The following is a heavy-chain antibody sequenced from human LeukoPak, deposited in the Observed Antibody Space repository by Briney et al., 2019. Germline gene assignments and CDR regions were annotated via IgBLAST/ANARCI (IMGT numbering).Heavy chain of an antibody. V-gene: IGHV3-23*01. J-gene: IGHJ4*02. CDR2: TSGSGGST. Sequence: GGSLRLSCAASGFTFSSYAMSWVRQAPGKGLEWVSATSGSGGSTYYADSVKGRFTISRDNSKNTLYLQMNSLRAEDTAVYYCAKDSGDYVGSFDYWGQGTLVTVSS. CDR3: AKDSGDYVGSFDY. CDR1: GFTFSSYA. D-gene: IGHD4-17*01.